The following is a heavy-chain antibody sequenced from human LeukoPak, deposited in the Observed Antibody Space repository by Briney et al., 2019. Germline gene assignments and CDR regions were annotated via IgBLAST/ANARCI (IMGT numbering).Heavy chain of an antibody. Sequence: GASVTVSFTASGYTFSVYYMHWVRQAPGQGLEWMGWINPNSGGTYYTQKFQGRVTMTRDTSISTAYMELSSLRSDDTAVYYCARGGYSGTEKPNDYWGQGTLVTVSS. D-gene: IGHD1-26*01. V-gene: IGHV1-2*02. CDR2: INPNSGGT. CDR3: ARGGYSGTEKPNDY. J-gene: IGHJ4*02. CDR1: GYTFSVYY.